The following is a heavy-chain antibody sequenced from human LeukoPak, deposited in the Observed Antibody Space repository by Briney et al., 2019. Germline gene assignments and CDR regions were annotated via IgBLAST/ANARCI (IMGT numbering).Heavy chain of an antibody. D-gene: IGHD1-7*01. CDR3: ARAHNWKYGSFDF. V-gene: IGHV3-21*01. CDR1: GFTFSSYS. J-gene: IGHJ4*02. Sequence: GGSLRLSCATSGFTFSSYSMNWVRQAPGKGLEWVSCISSSSSYIYYADSVKGRFTISRDNAKNSLYLQMNSLRAEDTAVYYCARAHNWKYGSFDFWGQGTLVTVSS. CDR2: ISSSSSYI.